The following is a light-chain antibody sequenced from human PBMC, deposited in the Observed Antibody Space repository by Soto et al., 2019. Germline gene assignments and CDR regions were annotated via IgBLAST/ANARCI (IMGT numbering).Light chain of an antibody. V-gene: IGKV1-5*03. J-gene: IGKJ1*01. Sequence: DIQMTQSPSTLSASVGDRVTITCRASESISGWLAWYQQKPGKAPKLVIFKASTLESGVPSRFSGSGSGTEVTLSISSLQPDDVETYYCQQYNSYPRTFGQGTKVEIK. CDR2: KAS. CDR3: QQYNSYPRT. CDR1: ESISGW.